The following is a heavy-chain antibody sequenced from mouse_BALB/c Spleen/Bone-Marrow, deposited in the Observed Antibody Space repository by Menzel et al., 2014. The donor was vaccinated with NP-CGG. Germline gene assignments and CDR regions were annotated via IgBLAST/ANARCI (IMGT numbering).Heavy chain of an antibody. D-gene: IGHD4-1*02. CDR2: INPSNGGT. Sequence: QVQLQQSGAELVKPGASVKLSCKASGYTFTNYYMYWVKPRPGQGLEWIGEINPSNGGTNFNEKFKSTATLTVGKSSSTVYMQLSSLTSEYSAVYDCAQLGEFAYWGQGTLVTVSA. V-gene: IGHV1S81*02. CDR3: AQLGEFAY. J-gene: IGHJ3*01. CDR1: GYTFTNYY.